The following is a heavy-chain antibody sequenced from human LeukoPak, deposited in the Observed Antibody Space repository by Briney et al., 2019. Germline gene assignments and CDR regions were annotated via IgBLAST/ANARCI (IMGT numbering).Heavy chain of an antibody. CDR3: ASTQPAIAAAGTGDAFDI. Sequence: PGGSLRLSCAASGFTFSTYWMSWVRQAPGKGLEWVANIKQDGSEKYYVDSVKGRFTISRDNAKNSLYLQMNSLRAEDTAVYYCASTQPAIAAAGTGDAFDIWGQGTMVTVSS. V-gene: IGHV3-7*01. D-gene: IGHD6-13*01. CDR2: IKQDGSEK. J-gene: IGHJ3*02. CDR1: GFTFSTYW.